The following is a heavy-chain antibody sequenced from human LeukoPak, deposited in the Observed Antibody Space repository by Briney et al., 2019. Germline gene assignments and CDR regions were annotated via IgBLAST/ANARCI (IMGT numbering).Heavy chain of an antibody. CDR1: GFAFSDNY. Sequence: GGSLRLSCAASGFAFSDNYMSWIHQAPGKGLEWVSYISGSGETIYYADSVKGRFTISRDNAKNSLYLQMNSLRAEDSALYYCANSGSSGYYFPFDYWGQGTLVTVSS. CDR3: ANSGSSGYYFPFDY. D-gene: IGHD3-22*01. V-gene: IGHV3-11*01. CDR2: ISGSGETI. J-gene: IGHJ4*02.